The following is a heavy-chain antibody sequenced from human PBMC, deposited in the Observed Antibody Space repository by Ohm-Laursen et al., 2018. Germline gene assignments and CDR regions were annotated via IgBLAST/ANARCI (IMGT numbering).Heavy chain of an antibody. CDR2: IYYSGST. V-gene: IGHV4-59*08. CDR3: ARHSPGVGVIEL. Sequence: SETLSLTWTVSGGSISSYYWSWIRQPPGKGLEWIGYIYYSGSTNYNPSLKSRVTISVDTSKNQFSLKLSSVTAADTAVYYCARHSPGVGVIELWGQGTLVTVSS. CDR1: GGSISSYY. J-gene: IGHJ4*02. D-gene: IGHD3-22*01.